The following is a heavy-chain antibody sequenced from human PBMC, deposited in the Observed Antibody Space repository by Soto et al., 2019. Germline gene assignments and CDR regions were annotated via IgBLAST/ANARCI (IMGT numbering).Heavy chain of an antibody. CDR1: GLTVSSSY. CDR3: ARAGLRFLDSYVGYYDMYV. CDR2: LYSGGNT. Sequence: EVQLVESGGGLVQPGGSLRLSCAASGLTVSSSYMSWVRQAPGKGLEWVSILYSGGNTYYADSVKGRFIISRDNSKNTLYLQMNSLRAEDTAVYYCARAGLRFLDSYVGYYDMYVWGQGTSVTVS. J-gene: IGHJ6*02. V-gene: IGHV3-66*01. D-gene: IGHD3-3*01.